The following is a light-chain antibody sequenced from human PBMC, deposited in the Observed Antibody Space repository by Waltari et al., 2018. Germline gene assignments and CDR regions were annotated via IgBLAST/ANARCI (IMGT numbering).Light chain of an antibody. J-gene: IGLJ3*02. CDR3: SSYTADTTRV. Sequence: QSPLTQPASVSGSPGQSITISCSGTSSDVGRYKYVSWFQQLQGNALKLMIYDVNNRPAGVSTRFSGSKSGNTASLTISGLQAEDEADYYCSSYTADTTRVFGGGTKLTVL. CDR1: SSDVGRYKY. CDR2: DVN. V-gene: IGLV2-14*03.